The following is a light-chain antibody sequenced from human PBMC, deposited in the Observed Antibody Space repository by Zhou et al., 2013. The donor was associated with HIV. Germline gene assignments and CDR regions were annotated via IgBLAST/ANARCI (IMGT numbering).Light chain of an antibody. Sequence: EIVLTQSPGTLSLSPGERATLSCRASQSVISRYLAWYQQKPGQAPRLLIYGASSRATGIPDRFSGSGSGRDFTLTISRLEPEDFAVYYCQQYGSYTYLRFGGRDQGWR. CDR1: QSVISRY. CDR2: GAS. V-gene: IGKV3-20*01. J-gene: IGKJ4*01. CDR3: QQYGSYTYLR.